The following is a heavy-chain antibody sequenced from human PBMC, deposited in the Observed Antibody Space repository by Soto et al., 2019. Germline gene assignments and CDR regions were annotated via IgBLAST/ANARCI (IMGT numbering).Heavy chain of an antibody. CDR2: INHSGST. V-gene: IGHV4-34*01. D-gene: IGHD1-26*01. J-gene: IGHJ4*02. CDR1: GGSFSGYY. CDR3: ARGGRRSGSYFYY. Sequence: QVQLQQWGAGLLKPSETLSLTCAVYGGSFSGYYWSWIRQPPGKGLEWIGEINHSGSTNYNPSLKSRVTISVDTSKNQFSLKLSSVTAADTAVYYCARGGRRSGSYFYYWGQGTLVTVSS.